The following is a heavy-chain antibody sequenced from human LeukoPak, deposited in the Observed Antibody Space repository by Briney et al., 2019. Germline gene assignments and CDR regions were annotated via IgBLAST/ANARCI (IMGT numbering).Heavy chain of an antibody. D-gene: IGHD1-26*01. CDR1: GFTFSSYS. CDR3: ARDEWELPLDY. V-gene: IGHV3-48*01. Sequence: GGSLRLSCAASGFTFSSYSMNWVRQAPGKGLEWVSYISSSSSTIYYADSVKGRFTTSRDNAKNSLYLQMNSLRAEDTAVYYCARDEWELPLDYWGQGTLVTVSS. J-gene: IGHJ4*02. CDR2: ISSSSSTI.